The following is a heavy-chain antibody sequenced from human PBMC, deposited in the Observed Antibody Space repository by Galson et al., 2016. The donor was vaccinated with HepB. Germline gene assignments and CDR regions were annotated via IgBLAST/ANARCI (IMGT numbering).Heavy chain of an antibody. CDR1: GYTFTTYG. CDR3: ARARDYYFYSMDG. CDR2: ITTVTGNT. Sequence: SVKVSCKASGYTFTTYGISWVRQAPGQGLEWMGWITTVTGNTNYAQKFQGRVTMTTDTSTNTAYMELRSLRSDDTAVYYCARARDYYFYSMDGWGQGTTVTVSS. V-gene: IGHV1-18*01. J-gene: IGHJ6*02.